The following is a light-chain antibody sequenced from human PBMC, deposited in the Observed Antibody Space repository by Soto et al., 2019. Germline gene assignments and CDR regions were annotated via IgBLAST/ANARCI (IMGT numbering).Light chain of an antibody. CDR2: GAS. CDR3: QEYNYWHPIT. Sequence: EIVMTQSPATLSVTPGERATLSCRASQSVSINLAWYQQKPGQAPRLLIYGASTRATGIPARFSGSGSGTEFTLTISSLQSEDFAVYYCQEYNYWHPITFGGGTMVDI. V-gene: IGKV3-15*01. CDR1: QSVSIN. J-gene: IGKJ4*01.